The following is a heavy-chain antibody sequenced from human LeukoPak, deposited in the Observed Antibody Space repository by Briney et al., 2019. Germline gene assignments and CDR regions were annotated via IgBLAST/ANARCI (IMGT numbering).Heavy chain of an antibody. CDR2: IHTSGST. D-gene: IGHD3-22*01. V-gene: IGHV4-4*07. CDR3: ARDRYYYDSSGYYAWFDP. Sequence: SETLSLTCSVSGGSISSYYWSWIRQPAGKGLEWIGRIHTSGSTNYKPSLKSRVTMSADTSKNQISLKLSSVTAADTAVYYCARDRYYYDSSGYYAWFDPWGQGTLVTVSS. J-gene: IGHJ5*02. CDR1: GGSISSYY.